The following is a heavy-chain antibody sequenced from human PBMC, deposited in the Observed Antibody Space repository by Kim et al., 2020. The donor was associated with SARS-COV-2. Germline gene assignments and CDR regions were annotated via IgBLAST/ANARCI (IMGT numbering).Heavy chain of an antibody. CDR2: TCYRSKWYN. CDR1: GDSVSRNSAA. D-gene: IGHD3-9*01. J-gene: IGHJ4*02. CDR3: ARGHFDILTGYFFFFYY. V-gene: IGHV6-1*01. Sequence: SQTLSLTCAISGDSVSRNSAAWNWIRQSPSRGLEWLGRTCYRSKWYNDYAVSVKSRITINPDTSKNQFSLQLNSVTPEDTAVYYCARGHFDILTGYFFFFYYWGQGTLVTLSS.